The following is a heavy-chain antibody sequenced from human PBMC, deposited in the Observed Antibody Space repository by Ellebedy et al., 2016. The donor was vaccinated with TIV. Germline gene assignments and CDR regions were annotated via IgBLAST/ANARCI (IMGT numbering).Heavy chain of an antibody. CDR3: ARDYYDSSGYLYGMDV. CDR1: GFTFADYG. CDR2: INWNGGST. V-gene: IGHV3-20*04. Sequence: PGGSLRLSCAASGFTFADYGMSWVRQAPGKGLEWVSGINWNGGSTGYADSVKGRFTISRDNAKNSLYLQMNSLRAEDTALYYRARDYYDSSGYLYGMDVWGQGTTVTVSS. D-gene: IGHD3-22*01. J-gene: IGHJ6*02.